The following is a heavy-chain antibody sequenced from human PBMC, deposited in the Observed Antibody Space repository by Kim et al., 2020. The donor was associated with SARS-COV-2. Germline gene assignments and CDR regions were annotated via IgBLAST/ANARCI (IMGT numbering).Heavy chain of an antibody. Sequence: SETLSLTCAVYGWFFSGYYWSWIRQPPGKGLEWIGEINHSGSTNYNPSLKSPVTISVDTSKNQFSLKLSSVTAADTAVYYCARGRYPPSGYYYDSSSYPDYVDYWGQGTLVTGSS. CDR2: INHSGST. CDR3: ARGRYPPSGYYYDSSSYPDYVDY. CDR1: GWFFSGYY. D-gene: IGHD3-22*01. J-gene: IGHJ4*02. V-gene: IGHV4-34*01.